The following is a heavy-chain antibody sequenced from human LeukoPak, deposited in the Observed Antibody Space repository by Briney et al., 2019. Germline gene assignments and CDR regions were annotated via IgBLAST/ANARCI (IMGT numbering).Heavy chain of an antibody. CDR1: GGSISSGDYY. J-gene: IGHJ5*02. CDR2: IYYSGST. Sequence: PSGTLSLTCAVSGGSISSGDYYWSWIRQPPGKGLEWIGYIYYSGSTYYNPSLKSRVTISVDTSKNQFSLKLSSVTAADTAVYYCAGEGYCSSTSCSPRNWFDPWGQGTLVTVSS. V-gene: IGHV4-30-4*08. D-gene: IGHD2-2*01. CDR3: AGEGYCSSTSCSPRNWFDP.